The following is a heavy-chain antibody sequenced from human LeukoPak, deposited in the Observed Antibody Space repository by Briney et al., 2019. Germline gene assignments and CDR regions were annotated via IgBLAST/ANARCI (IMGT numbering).Heavy chain of an antibody. V-gene: IGHV3-30*18. Sequence: GGSLRLSCAVSGFTFRSYGMHWVRQAPGKGLEWVAVISNDGSNKYYADSVKGRFTISRDNSKNTLYLQMNSLRAEDTAVYFCAKDYSASQLVPLYYFNCWGQGSLVTVSS. D-gene: IGHD6-6*01. CDR3: AKDYSASQLVPLYYFNC. CDR1: GFTFRSYG. CDR2: ISNDGSNK. J-gene: IGHJ4*02.